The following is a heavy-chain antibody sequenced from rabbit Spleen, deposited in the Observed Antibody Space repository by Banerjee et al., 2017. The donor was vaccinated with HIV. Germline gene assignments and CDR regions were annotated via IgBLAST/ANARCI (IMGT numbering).Heavy chain of an antibody. Sequence: QSLVESGGGLVQPEGSLTLTCTASGFSFSTSYYVCWVRQAPGKGPEWIACIYAGSSSDTYHASWAKGRFTISKTSSTTVTLQMTSLTAADTATYFCARFDTADDYFTFWGPGTLVTVS. CDR1: GFSFSTSYY. D-gene: IGHD2-1*01. J-gene: IGHJ4*01. CDR2: IYAGSSSDT. CDR3: ARFDTADDYFTF. V-gene: IGHV1S40*01.